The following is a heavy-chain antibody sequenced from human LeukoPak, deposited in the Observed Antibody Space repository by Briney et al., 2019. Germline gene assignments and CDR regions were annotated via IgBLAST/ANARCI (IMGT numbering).Heavy chain of an antibody. J-gene: IGHJ4*02. CDR3: ATDRIRTYYFDY. Sequence: ASVKVSCKVSGYTLTDLSTHWGRQAPGKGLEWMGGFDPEDGETIYAQKFQGRVTMTEDTSTDTAYMELSSLRSEDTAVYYCATDRIRTYYFDYWGQGTLVTVSS. CDR1: GYTLTDLS. CDR2: FDPEDGET. D-gene: IGHD5-18*01. V-gene: IGHV1-24*01.